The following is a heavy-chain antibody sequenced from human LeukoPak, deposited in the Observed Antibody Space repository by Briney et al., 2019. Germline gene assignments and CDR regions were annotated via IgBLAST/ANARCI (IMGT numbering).Heavy chain of an antibody. J-gene: IGHJ4*02. D-gene: IGHD3-10*01. CDR1: GFTFSSYG. Sequence: GGTLRLSCAASGFTFSSYGMSWVRQAPGKGLEWVSVIYSGGSTYYADSVKGRFTISRDNSKNTLYLQMNSLRAEDTAVYYCAGEFYGSGRVDYWGQGTLVTVSS. CDR3: AGEFYGSGRVDY. CDR2: IYSGGST. V-gene: IGHV3-53*01.